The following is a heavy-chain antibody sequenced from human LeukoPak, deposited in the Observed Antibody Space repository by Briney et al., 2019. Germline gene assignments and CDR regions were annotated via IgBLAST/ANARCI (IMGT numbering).Heavy chain of an antibody. CDR3: ARDEEPAAIRGPTEL. V-gene: IGHV1-69*01. CDR1: GGTFSSYA. CDR2: IIPIFGTA. J-gene: IGHJ4*02. Sequence: GASVKVSCKASGGTFSSYAISWVRQAPGQGLEWMGGIIPIFGTANYAQKFQGRVTITADESTSTAYMELSSLRSEDTAVYYCARDEEPAAIRGPTELWGQGTLVTVSS. D-gene: IGHD2-2*01.